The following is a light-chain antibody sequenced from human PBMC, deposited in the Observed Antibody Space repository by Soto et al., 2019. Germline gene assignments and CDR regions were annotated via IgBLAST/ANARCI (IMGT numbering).Light chain of an antibody. CDR2: TNT. Sequence: QSVLTQPPSASGTPGQSVTISCSGGSSNIGSNPVSWYQHVPGTAPKLLIHTNTQRPLGVPVRFSGSKSGTSASLAISGLQSEDEADYYCAAWDDTFYVFGIGTKLTVL. J-gene: IGLJ1*01. V-gene: IGLV1-44*01. CDR1: SSNIGSNP. CDR3: AAWDDTFYV.